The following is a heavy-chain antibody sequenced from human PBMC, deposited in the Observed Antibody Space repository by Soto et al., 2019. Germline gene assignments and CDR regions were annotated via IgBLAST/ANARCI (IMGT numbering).Heavy chain of an antibody. J-gene: IGHJ6*02. D-gene: IGHD1-1*01. CDR3: AKEEWDDVGYYYYYGMDV. V-gene: IGHV3-23*01. CDR2: ISGSGGST. Sequence: EVQLLESGGGLVQPGGSLRLSCAASGFTFSSYAMSWVRQAPGKGLERVSAISGSGGSTYYADSVKGRFTISRDNSKNTRYLQMNSLRAEDTAVDYCAKEEWDDVGYYYYYGMDVWGQGTTVTVSS. CDR1: GFTFSSYA.